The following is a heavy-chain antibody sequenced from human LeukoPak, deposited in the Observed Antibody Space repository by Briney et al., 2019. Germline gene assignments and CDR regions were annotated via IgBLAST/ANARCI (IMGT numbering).Heavy chain of an antibody. CDR3: CRRAREFTSSNYMDV. V-gene: IGHV1-18*01. CDR1: GYTFTSYG. CDR2: IRSYNGNT. D-gene: IGHD6-6*01. Sequence: ASVTVSFKASGYTFTSYGISWVRQAPAPGLEWMGWIRSYNGNTNYAPKLRGRVTMTTATYSSTAYMKLRSIRSDDTAVYYCCRRAREFTSSNYMDVWGKGTTVTVSS. J-gene: IGHJ6*03.